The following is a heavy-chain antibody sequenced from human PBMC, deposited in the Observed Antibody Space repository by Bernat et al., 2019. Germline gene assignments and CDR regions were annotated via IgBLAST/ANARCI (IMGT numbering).Heavy chain of an antibody. D-gene: IGHD5-18*01. V-gene: IGHV3-49*03. CDR3: TSDLEAAMAVTCYYYCGMDV. CDR2: IRSKAYGGTT. J-gene: IGHJ6*02. Sequence: EVQLVESGGGLVQPGRSLRLSCTASGFTFGDYAMSWFRQAPGKGLEWVGFIRSKAYGGTTEYAASVKGRFTISRDDSKSIAYLQMNSLKTEDTAVYYCTSDLEAAMAVTCYYYCGMDVWGQGTTVTVSS. CDR1: GFTFGDYA.